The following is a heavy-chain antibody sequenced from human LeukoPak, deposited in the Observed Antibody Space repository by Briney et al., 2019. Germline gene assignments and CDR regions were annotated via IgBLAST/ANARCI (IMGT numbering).Heavy chain of an antibody. CDR1: GGSVSVSSGSYY. Sequence: PSETLSLTCTVSGGSVSVSSGSYYWSWIRQPPGKGLEWIGYIYYTGSTNYNPSLKSRVTISSDTSKNQFSLKLSSVTAADTTVYYRARSHDFWSGYSWGQGTLVTVSS. CDR3: ARSHDFWSGYS. J-gene: IGHJ4*02. CDR2: IYYTGST. D-gene: IGHD3-3*01. V-gene: IGHV4-61*01.